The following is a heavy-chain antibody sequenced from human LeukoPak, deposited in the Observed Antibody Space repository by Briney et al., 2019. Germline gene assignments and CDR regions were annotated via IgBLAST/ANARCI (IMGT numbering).Heavy chain of an antibody. CDR2: ISYDGSNK. J-gene: IGHJ4*02. V-gene: IGHV3-30*03. D-gene: IGHD3-22*01. CDR1: GFTFSSYG. CDR3: ASQDYYDSSGYYFD. Sequence: PGGSLRLSCAASGFTFSSYGMHWVRQAPGKGLEWVAVISYDGSNKYYADSVKGRFTISRDNSKNTLYLQMNSLRAEDTAVYYCASQDYYDSSGYYFDWGQGTLVTVSS.